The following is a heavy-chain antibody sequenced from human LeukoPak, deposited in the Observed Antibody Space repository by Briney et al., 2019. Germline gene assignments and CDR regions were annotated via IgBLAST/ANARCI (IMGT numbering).Heavy chain of an antibody. V-gene: IGHV3-53*01. Sequence: PGGSLRLSCAASGLTVITNDMTWVRQAPGKGLEWVSVLYSDGNTKYADSVQGRFTISRDNSKNTLYLEMNSLSPDDTAVYYCARGVEPLAANTLAYWGQGTLVTVS. J-gene: IGHJ4*02. CDR1: GLTVITND. CDR3: ARGVEPLAANTLAY. CDR2: LYSDGNT. D-gene: IGHD1-14*01.